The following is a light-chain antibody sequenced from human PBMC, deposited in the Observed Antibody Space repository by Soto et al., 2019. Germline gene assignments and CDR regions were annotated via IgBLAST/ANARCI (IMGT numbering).Light chain of an antibody. CDR3: SAFTGSTYV. Sequence: SVLSQAASVSGSPGQSITISYHGTSSDVGGNKYVSWYQHYPGKAPKLMICDVSNRPSGVSNRFSGSKSGNTASLTISGLQAEDEADYYCSAFTGSTYVFGTGTKSPS. J-gene: IGLJ1*01. V-gene: IGLV2-14*03. CDR2: DVS. CDR1: SSDVGGNKY.